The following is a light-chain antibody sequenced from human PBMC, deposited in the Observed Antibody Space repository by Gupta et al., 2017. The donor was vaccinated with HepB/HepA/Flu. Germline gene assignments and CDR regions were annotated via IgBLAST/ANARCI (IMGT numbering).Light chain of an antibody. J-gene: IGLJ1*01. V-gene: IGLV2-14*03. CDR2: DVY. CDR3: SSDTANDTYV. Sequence: QSALTQPASVSGSPGQSITVSCTGTSSDVGAYNYVSWYQQHPGNVPKLIIFDVYNRPSGVANRFSGSKSGNTASLTISGLQAEDEADYYCSSDTANDTYVFGTGTKVTVL. CDR1: SSDVGAYNY.